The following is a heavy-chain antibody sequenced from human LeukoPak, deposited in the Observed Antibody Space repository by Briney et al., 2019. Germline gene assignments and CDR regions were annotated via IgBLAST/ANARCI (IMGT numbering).Heavy chain of an antibody. CDR2: IYDSGST. CDR1: GGSIRSSYYY. J-gene: IGHJ6*02. D-gene: IGHD2-8*01. Sequence: SETLSLTCTVSGGSIRSSYYYWGWIRQPPGKGLEWIGSIYDSGSTYYNPSLKSRVTISVDTSKNQFSLKLSSVTAADTAVYYCARGLGYCTNGVCYKVYYGMDVWGQGTTVTVSS. V-gene: IGHV4-39*01. CDR3: ARGLGYCTNGVCYKVYYGMDV.